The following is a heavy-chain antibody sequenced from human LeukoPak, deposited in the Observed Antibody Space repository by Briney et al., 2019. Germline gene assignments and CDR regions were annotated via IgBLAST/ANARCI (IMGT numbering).Heavy chain of an antibody. V-gene: IGHV3-11*01. J-gene: IGHJ6*02. Sequence: KPGGSLRLSCAASGFTFSDYYMSWIRQAPGKGLEWVSYISSSGSTIYYADSVKGRFTISTDNAKNSLYLQINSPRAEDTAAYHCATTVYFDPTHRYYYSGMDVWGQGTTVTASS. CDR1: GFTFSDYY. CDR3: ATTVYFDPTHRYYYSGMDV. CDR2: ISSSGSTI. D-gene: IGHD3-9*01.